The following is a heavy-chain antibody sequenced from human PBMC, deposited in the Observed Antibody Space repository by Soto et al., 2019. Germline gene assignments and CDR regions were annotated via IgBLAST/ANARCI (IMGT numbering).Heavy chain of an antibody. D-gene: IGHD3-9*01. Sequence: PSETLSLTCTVSGGSISSGGYYWSWIRQHPGKGLEWIGYIYYSGSTYYNPSLKSRVTISVDTSKNQFSLKLSSVTAADTAVYYCARDRNDILTGYSSNDYYYGMDVWGQGTTVTVSS. J-gene: IGHJ6*02. CDR1: GGSISSGGYY. CDR2: IYYSGST. V-gene: IGHV4-31*03. CDR3: ARDRNDILTGYSSNDYYYGMDV.